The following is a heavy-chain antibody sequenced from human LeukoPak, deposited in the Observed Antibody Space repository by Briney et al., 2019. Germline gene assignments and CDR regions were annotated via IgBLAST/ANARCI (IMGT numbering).Heavy chain of an antibody. CDR1: SGSISGYS. CDR2: IYYSGDT. D-gene: IGHD3-10*01. Sequence: SETLSLTCTVSSGSISGYSWSWIRQSPGGGLEWIGYIYYSGDTAYNPSLRSRVTLSVDTSKNQFSLQLRSVTTADTAVYYCVRGPYGASISKWFDPWGQGTQVIVSP. J-gene: IGHJ5*02. V-gene: IGHV4-59*01. CDR3: VRGPYGASISKWFDP.